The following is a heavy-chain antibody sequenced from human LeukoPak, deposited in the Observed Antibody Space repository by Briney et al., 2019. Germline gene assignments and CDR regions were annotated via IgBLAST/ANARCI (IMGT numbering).Heavy chain of an antibody. CDR3: ARDVEAARPAFDY. CDR2: INPNSGGT. D-gene: IGHD6-6*01. CDR1: GYTFTGYY. V-gene: IGHV1-2*02. Sequence: ASVKVSCKASGYTFTGYYMHWVRQAPGQGLEWMGWINPNSGGTNYAQKFQGRVTMTRDTSISTAYIELSRLRSDDTAVYYCARDVEAARPAFDYWGQGTLVTVSS. J-gene: IGHJ4*02.